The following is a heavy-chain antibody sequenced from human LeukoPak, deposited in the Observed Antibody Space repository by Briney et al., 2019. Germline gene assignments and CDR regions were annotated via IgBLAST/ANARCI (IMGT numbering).Heavy chain of an antibody. CDR2: ISSSSSYI. Sequence: GGSLRLSCAASGFTFSSYSLNWVRQAPGKGLEWVSSISSSSSYIYYADSVKGRFTISRDNAKNTLYLQMNSLRAEDTAVYYCAKDPLGRRSIAVAGIDWFDPWGQGTLVTVSS. CDR1: GFTFSSYS. V-gene: IGHV3-21*04. CDR3: AKDPLGRRSIAVAGIDWFDP. D-gene: IGHD6-13*01. J-gene: IGHJ5*02.